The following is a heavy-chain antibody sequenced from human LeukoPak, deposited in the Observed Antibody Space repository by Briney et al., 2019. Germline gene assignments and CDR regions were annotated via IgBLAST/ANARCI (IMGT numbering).Heavy chain of an antibody. CDR1: GGSISNYF. V-gene: IGHV4-4*07. CDR2: IYTSGKT. D-gene: IGHD5-18*01. CDR3: ARSSNGGYTYGYYFDY. Sequence: PSETLSLTCTVSGGSISNYFWSWIRQPAGKGLEWIGRIYTSGKTDYNPSLQSRVTISVDTSKNRFSLKLSSVTAADTALYFCARSSNGGYTYGYYFDYWGQGTLVTVSS. J-gene: IGHJ4*02.